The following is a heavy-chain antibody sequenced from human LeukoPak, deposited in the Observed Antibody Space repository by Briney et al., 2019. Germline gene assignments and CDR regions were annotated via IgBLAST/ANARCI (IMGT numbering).Heavy chain of an antibody. CDR1: GYTFITYG. V-gene: IGHV1-18*01. Sequence: ASVKVSCKASGYTFITYGIIWVRQAPGQGLEWMGWIHTYTGNTYHAQKLQGRATMTTDTSTSTAYTELRGLRSDDTAVYYCARLGPTSMAFDYWGQGTLVTASS. CDR3: ARLGPTSMAFDY. D-gene: IGHD5-18*01. CDR2: IHTYTGNT. J-gene: IGHJ4*02.